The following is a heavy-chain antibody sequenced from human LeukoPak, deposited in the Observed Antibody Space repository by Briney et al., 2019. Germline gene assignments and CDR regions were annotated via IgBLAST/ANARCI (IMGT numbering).Heavy chain of an antibody. Sequence: PGGSLRLSCAASGFTFSSYSMNWVRQAPGKGLEWVSSISSSSSYIYYADSVKGRFTISRDNAKNSLYLQMNSLRAEDTAVYYCARARGYSYGYGPITVAQTHFDYWGQGTLVTVSS. V-gene: IGHV3-21*01. CDR1: GFTFSSYS. D-gene: IGHD5-18*01. CDR2: ISSSSSYI. J-gene: IGHJ4*02. CDR3: ARARGYSYGYGPITVAQTHFDY.